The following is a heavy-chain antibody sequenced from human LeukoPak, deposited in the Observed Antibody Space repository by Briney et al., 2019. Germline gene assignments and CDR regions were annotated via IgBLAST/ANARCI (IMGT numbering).Heavy chain of an antibody. CDR2: IYSGGST. Sequence: GGSLRLSCAASGFTVSSNYMSWVRQAPGKGLEWVSVIYSGGSTYYADSLKGRFTISRDNSKNTLYLQMNSLRAEDTAVYYCARDTDSSGYYSWGQGTLVTVSS. CDR1: GFTVSSNY. J-gene: IGHJ4*02. V-gene: IGHV3-66*01. CDR3: ARDTDSSGYYS. D-gene: IGHD3-22*01.